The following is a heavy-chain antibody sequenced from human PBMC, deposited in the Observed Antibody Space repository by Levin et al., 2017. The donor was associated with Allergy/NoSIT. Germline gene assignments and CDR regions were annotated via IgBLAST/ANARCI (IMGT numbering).Heavy chain of an antibody. V-gene: IGHV4-59*01. CDR1: GGSISSYY. Sequence: SQTLSLTCTVSGGSISSYYWSWIRQPPGKGLEWIGYIYYSGSTNYNPSLKSRVTISVDTSKNQFSLKLSSVTAADTAVYYCARDYGSWERRGIDAFDIWGQGTMVTVSS. CDR2: IYYSGST. D-gene: IGHD1-26*01. J-gene: IGHJ3*02. CDR3: ARDYGSWERRGIDAFDI.